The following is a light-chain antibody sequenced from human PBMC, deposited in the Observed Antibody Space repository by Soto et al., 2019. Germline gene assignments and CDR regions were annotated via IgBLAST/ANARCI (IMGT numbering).Light chain of an antibody. CDR3: HQYNSF. V-gene: IGKV1-5*01. J-gene: IGKJ2*01. CDR2: DAS. Sequence: DVHMTQSPSTLSASVGDRVTITCRASESIATWLAWYQQKPGKAPKLLIYDASRLENGVTSRFSGGGSGREFTLTISGLQPDDFATYYCHQYNSFFGQGTKVDIK. CDR1: ESIATW.